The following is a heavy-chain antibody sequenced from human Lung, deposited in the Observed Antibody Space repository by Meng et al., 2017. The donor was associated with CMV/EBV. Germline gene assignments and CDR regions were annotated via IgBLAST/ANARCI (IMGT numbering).Heavy chain of an antibody. CDR2: INPNSGGT. J-gene: IGHJ6*02. V-gene: IGHV1-2*02. Sequence: ASXXVSXKASGYTFTGYYMHWVRQAPGQGLEWMGWINPNSGGTNYAQKFQGRVTMTRDTSISTAYMELSRLRSDDTAVYYCARDRLRFLEWSYGMDVWGQGTTVTVSS. CDR3: ARDRLRFLEWSYGMDV. CDR1: GYTFTGYY. D-gene: IGHD3-3*01.